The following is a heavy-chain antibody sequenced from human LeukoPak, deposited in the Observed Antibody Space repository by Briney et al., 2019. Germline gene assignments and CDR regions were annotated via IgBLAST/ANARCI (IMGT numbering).Heavy chain of an antibody. Sequence: ASVKVSCKASGYTFTSYGISWVRQAPGQGLEWMGWISAYNGNTNYAQKLQGRVTMTTDTSTSTAYMELRSLRSDDTAVYYCASVIRDLGLHTNCYDSSGPQTTGCAFDAFDIWGQGTMVTVSS. J-gene: IGHJ3*02. V-gene: IGHV1-18*01. CDR3: ASVIRDLGLHTNCYDSSGPQTTGCAFDAFDI. CDR2: ISAYNGNT. CDR1: GYTFTSYG. D-gene: IGHD3-22*01.